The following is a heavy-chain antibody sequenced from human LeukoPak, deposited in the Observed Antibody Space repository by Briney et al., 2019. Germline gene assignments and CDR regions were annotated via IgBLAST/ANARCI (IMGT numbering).Heavy chain of an antibody. CDR3: AREEGWFDP. CDR2: INPSGGST. J-gene: IGHJ5*02. CDR1: GYTFTSYY. Sequence: GASVKVSCKASGYTFTSYYMHWVRQAPGQGLEWMGIINPSGGSTSYAQKFQGRVTITADESTSTAYMELSSLRSEDTAVYYCAREEGWFDPWGQGTLVTVSS. V-gene: IGHV1-46*01.